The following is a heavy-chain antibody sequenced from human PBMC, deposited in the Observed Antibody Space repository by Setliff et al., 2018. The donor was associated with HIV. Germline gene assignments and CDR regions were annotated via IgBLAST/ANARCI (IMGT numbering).Heavy chain of an antibody. CDR1: GYTLSDLS. CDR3: ATVSYYFDRSAYLGVFDN. CDR2: FDAEDDDV. D-gene: IGHD3-22*01. V-gene: IGHV1-24*01. J-gene: IGHJ4*02. Sequence: GASVKVSCKVPGYTLSDLSIHWVRQTGKKGLEWMGGFDAEDDDVTYAQKFQGRLTVSEDTTTNSAYMELTSLEYDDTAVYFCATVSYYFDRSAYLGVFDNWGQGTLVTVSS.